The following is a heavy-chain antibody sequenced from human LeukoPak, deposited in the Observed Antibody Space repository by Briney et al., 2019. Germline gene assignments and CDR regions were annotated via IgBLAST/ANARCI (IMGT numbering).Heavy chain of an antibody. CDR1: GDTFSSYA. CDR3: ARARVWSSGWLYFDY. CDR2: TIPNFGTT. J-gene: IGHJ4*02. V-gene: IGHV1-69*06. D-gene: IGHD6-19*01. Sequence: ASVKVSCKASGDTFSSYAISWVRQAPGQGLEWMGGTIPNFGTTNYAQKFQGRVTITPDKSTSTAYMELSSLRSEDTAVYYCARARVWSSGWLYFDYWGKGTLVTVSS.